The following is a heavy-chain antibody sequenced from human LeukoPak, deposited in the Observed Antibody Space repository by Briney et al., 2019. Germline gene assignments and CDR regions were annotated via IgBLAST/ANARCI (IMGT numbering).Heavy chain of an antibody. CDR3: ARLAPSSTSYYYYYMDV. V-gene: IGHV3-7*01. CDR1: GFTFSSYW. J-gene: IGHJ6*03. CDR2: IKQDGSEK. Sequence: SGGSLRLSCAASGFTFSSYWMHWVRQAPGKGLEWVANIKQDGSEKYYVDSVKGRFTISRDNAKNSLYLQMNSLRAEDTAVYYCARLAPSSTSYYYYYMDVWGKGTTVTVSS. D-gene: IGHD2-2*01.